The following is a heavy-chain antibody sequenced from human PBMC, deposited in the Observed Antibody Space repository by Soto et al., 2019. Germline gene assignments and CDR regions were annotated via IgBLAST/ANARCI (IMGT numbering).Heavy chain of an antibody. D-gene: IGHD1-26*01. CDR2: ISTSGGST. CDR1: GFTFSNYA. Sequence: EAQLLESGGGLVQPGGSLRLSCAASGFTFSNYAMSWVRQAPGKGPEWVSSISTSGGSTYYLDSVKGRFAISRDNYNNTLYLQMDSLRAEDTAEYYCAKRMATIVYGMDVWGHGTTVTVSS. J-gene: IGHJ6*02. CDR3: AKRMATIVYGMDV. V-gene: IGHV3-23*01.